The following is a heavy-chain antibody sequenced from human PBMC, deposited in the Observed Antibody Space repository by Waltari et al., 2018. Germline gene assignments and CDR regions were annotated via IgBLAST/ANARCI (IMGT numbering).Heavy chain of an antibody. D-gene: IGHD3-22*01. J-gene: IGHJ3*02. CDR2: FDPEDGDT. V-gene: IGHV1-24*01. CDR1: GYTLTELY. CDR3: ATGRTCVVYDAFDI. Sequence: QVQLVQSGAEGKKPGASVKVSCKVCGYTLTELYMHWVRPAPGKGLEWMGGFDPEDGDTIYAQKFQCRVTMTEDTSTETVYMELSSVRSADMDVYYCATGRTCVVYDAFDIWGQGTMVTVSS.